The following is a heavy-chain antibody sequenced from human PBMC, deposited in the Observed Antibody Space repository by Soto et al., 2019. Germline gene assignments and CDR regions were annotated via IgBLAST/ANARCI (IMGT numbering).Heavy chain of an antibody. V-gene: IGHV1-69*13. D-gene: IGHD2-8*01. J-gene: IGHJ6*02. CDR2: IIPIFGTA. CDR1: GGTFSSYA. Sequence: ASVKVSCKASGGTFSSYAISWVRQAPGQGLEWMGGIIPIFGTANYAQKFQGRVTITADESTSTAYMELSSLRSEDTAVYYCASEMYAIRNYYYGMDVWGQGTTVTVSS. CDR3: ASEMYAIRNYYYGMDV.